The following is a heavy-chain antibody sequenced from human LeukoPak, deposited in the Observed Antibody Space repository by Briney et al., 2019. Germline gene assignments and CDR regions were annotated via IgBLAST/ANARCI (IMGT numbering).Heavy chain of an antibody. D-gene: IGHD3-10*01. J-gene: IGHJ5*02. CDR2: VNHSGST. CDR1: GGSFSGYY. Sequence: PSDTLSLTCAVYGGSFSGYYWRWIRQPPGKGLEWIGEVNHSGSTNYNPSLKSRVTISVDTAKNQFSLKLSSVTAADTAVYYCARGWFGYYNWFDPWGQGTLVTVSS. CDR3: ARGWFGYYNWFDP. V-gene: IGHV4-34*01.